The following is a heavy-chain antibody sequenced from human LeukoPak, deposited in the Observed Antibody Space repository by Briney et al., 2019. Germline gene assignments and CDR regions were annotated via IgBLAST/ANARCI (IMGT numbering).Heavy chain of an antibody. CDR2: INWNGGST. V-gene: IGHV3-20*04. D-gene: IGHD3-10*01. CDR3: ARDSRYYYGSGSYSY. J-gene: IGHJ4*02. Sequence: SGGSLRLSCAASGFTFSSYSMNWVRQAPGKGLEWVSGINWNGGSTGYADSVKGRFTISRDNAKNSLYLQMNSLRAEDTALYYCARDSRYYYGSGSYSYWGQGTLVTVSS. CDR1: GFTFSSYS.